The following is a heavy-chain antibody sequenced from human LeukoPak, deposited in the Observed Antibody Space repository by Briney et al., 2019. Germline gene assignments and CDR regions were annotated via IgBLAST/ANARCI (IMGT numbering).Heavy chain of an antibody. CDR1: GFTFSDYY. CDR3: ARNGLTYYYYGMDV. J-gene: IGHJ6*02. Sequence: PGGSLRLSCAASGFTFSDYYMSWIRQAPGKGLEWVSYISSSGSTIYYADSVKGRFTISRDNAKNTLYLQMNSLRAEDTAVYYCARNGLTYYYYGMDVWGQGTTVTVSS. V-gene: IGHV3-11*04. CDR2: ISSSGSTI.